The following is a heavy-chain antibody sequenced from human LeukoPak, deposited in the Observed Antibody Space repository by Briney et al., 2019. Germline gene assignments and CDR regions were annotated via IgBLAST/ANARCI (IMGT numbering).Heavy chain of an antibody. CDR1: GGSTSSYY. Sequence: PSETLSLTCTVSGGSTSSYYWAWIRQPPGKGLEWIGYIYYNGRATYNPSLKSRVTISVDTSKNQFSLKLSSVTAADTAVYYCARRSSESFDFWGQGTLVTVSS. CDR3: ARRSSESFDF. V-gene: IGHV4-59*08. J-gene: IGHJ4*02. CDR2: IYYNGRA. D-gene: IGHD3-22*01.